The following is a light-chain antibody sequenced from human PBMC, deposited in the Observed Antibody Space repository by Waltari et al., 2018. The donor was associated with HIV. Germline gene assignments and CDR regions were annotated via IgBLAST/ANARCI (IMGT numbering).Light chain of an antibody. J-gene: IGLJ3*02. CDR3: LLYMASGRV. Sequence: QTVVTQEPSFSVSPGGTITLTCGLSSGSVSSAYYPSWYQQTTGQPPRTLSYNPDTRPSGVPDRCSGSIVGNKAALTITGAQSEDESDYYCLLYMASGRVFGGGTRLTVL. V-gene: IGLV8-61*01. CDR1: SGSVSSAYY. CDR2: NPD.